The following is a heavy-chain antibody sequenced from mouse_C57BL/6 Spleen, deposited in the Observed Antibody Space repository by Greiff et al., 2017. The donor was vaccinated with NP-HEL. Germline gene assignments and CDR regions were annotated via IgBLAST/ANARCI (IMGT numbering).Heavy chain of an antibody. Sequence: VQLQQPGAELVMPGASVKLSCKASGYTFTSYWMHWVKQRPGQGLEWIGEIDPSDSYTNYNQKFKGKSTLTVDKSSSTAYMQLSSLTSEDSAVYYCARRAYYSNYPSYWGQGTLVTVSA. CDR1: GYTFTSYW. CDR3: ARRAYYSNYPSY. CDR2: IDPSDSYT. J-gene: IGHJ3*01. D-gene: IGHD2-5*01. V-gene: IGHV1-69*01.